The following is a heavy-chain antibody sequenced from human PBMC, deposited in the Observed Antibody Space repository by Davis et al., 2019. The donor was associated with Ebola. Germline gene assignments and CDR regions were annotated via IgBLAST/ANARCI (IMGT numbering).Heavy chain of an antibody. J-gene: IGHJ4*02. D-gene: IGHD5-12*01. CDR1: GGSFSGYY. CDR3: ARFDIAATTDY. CDR2: INHSGST. V-gene: IGHV4-34*01. Sequence: SETLSLTCGVYGGSFSGYYWSWIRQPPGKGLEWIGEINHSGSTNYNPSLKSRVTISVDTSKNQFSLKLSSVTAADTAVYYCARFDIAATTDYWGQGTLVTVSS.